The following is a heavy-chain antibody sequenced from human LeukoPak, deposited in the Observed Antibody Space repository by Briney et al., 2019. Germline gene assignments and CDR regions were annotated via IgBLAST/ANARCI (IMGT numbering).Heavy chain of an antibody. D-gene: IGHD2-15*01. CDR1: GFTFRSYS. CDR2: ISSGSTYI. CDR3: ATSSHGDCSGGSCYYFDY. J-gene: IGHJ4*02. V-gene: IGHV3-21*01. Sequence: GGSLRLSCAGSGFTFRSYSMNWVRQAPGKGLEWVSSISSGSTYIYRADSLKGRFTTSRDNAKNSLYLQMNSLRAEDTAVYYCATSSHGDCSGGSCYYFDYWGQGTLVTVSS.